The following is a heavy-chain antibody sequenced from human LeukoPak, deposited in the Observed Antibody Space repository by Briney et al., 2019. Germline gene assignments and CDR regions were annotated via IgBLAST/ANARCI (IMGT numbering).Heavy chain of an antibody. CDR1: GGSISSYY. D-gene: IGHD6-13*01. CDR2: IYYSGST. J-gene: IGHJ6*03. Sequence: SETLSLTCTVSGGSISSYYWSWIRQPPGKGLEWIGYIYYSGSTSYNPSLKSRVTISVDTSKNQFSLKLSSVTAADTAVYYCARTTEAHSWRTRYYDYYMDVWGKGTTVTVSS. CDR3: ARTTEAHSWRTRYYDYYMDV. V-gene: IGHV4-59*01.